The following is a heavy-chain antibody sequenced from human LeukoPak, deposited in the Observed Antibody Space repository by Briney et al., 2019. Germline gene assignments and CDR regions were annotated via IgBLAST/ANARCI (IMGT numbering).Heavy chain of an antibody. CDR3: ASSAGAEYFQH. CDR1: GGTFSSYA. D-gene: IGHD2-15*01. J-gene: IGHJ1*01. V-gene: IGHV1-69*06. Sequence: SVKVSCKASGGTFSSYAISWVRQAPGQGLEWMGGIIPIFGTANYAQKFQGRVTITADKSTSTAYMGLSSLRSEDTAVYYCASSAGAEYFQHWGQGTLVTVSS. CDR2: IIPIFGTA.